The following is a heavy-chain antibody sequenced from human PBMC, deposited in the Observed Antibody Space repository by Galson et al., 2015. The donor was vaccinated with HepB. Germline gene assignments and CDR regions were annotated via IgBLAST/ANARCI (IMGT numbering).Heavy chain of an antibody. CDR3: ARDLVTMVQGVTNFDY. J-gene: IGHJ4*02. CDR1: GYTFTSYG. D-gene: IGHD3-10*01. V-gene: IGHV1-18*01. Sequence: SVKVSCKASGYTFTSYGISWVRQAPGQGLEWMGWISAYNGNTNYAQKLQGRVTMTTDTSTSTAYMELRSLRSDDTAVYYCARDLVTMVQGVTNFDYWGQGTLVTVSS. CDR2: ISAYNGNT.